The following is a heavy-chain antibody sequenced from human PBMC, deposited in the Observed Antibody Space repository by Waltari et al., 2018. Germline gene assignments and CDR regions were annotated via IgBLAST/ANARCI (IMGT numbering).Heavy chain of an antibody. V-gene: IGHV4-39*07. D-gene: IGHD4-17*01. Sequence: QLQLQESGPGLVKPSETLSLTCTVSGGANSSSSYYWGWIRQPPGKGLELIGSIYYRGSTYYNPTLKSRVTISVDTSKNQFSLKLSSVTAADTAVYYCAIGPTTVTTSFFDYWGQGTLVTVSS. CDR3: AIGPTTVTTSFFDY. CDR2: IYYRGST. J-gene: IGHJ4*02. CDR1: GGANSSSSYY.